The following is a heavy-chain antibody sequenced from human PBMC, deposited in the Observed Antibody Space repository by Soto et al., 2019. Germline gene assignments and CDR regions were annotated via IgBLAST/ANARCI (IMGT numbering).Heavy chain of an antibody. CDR3: AKGVRHWLVTSDVNY. CDR1: GFTFSDYA. V-gene: IGHV3-30*18. D-gene: IGHD6-19*01. Sequence: VQLVESGGGVVKPGRSLRLSCAASGFTFSDYAMHWVRQAPGQGLECVAVVYHAGRNTHYADSDKGRFTISRDSSKNTVSTEMTSARAEDMAVYYGAKGVRHWLVTSDVNYMGQGALVTVSS. CDR2: VYHAGRNT. J-gene: IGHJ4*02.